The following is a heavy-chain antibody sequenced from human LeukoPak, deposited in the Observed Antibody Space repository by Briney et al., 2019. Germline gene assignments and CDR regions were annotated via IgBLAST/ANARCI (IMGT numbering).Heavy chain of an antibody. Sequence: GGSLRLSCAASGFTFSNYGMSWVRQAPGKGLEWVSTISGSGGNTYDADSVKGRFTISRDNSKNTLYLQMSSLRAEDTAVYYCARDGSGRVPEMSAPDYWGQGTLVTVSS. CDR3: ARDGSGRVPEMSAPDY. D-gene: IGHD3-10*01. CDR2: ISGSGGNT. CDR1: GFTFSNYG. J-gene: IGHJ4*02. V-gene: IGHV3-23*01.